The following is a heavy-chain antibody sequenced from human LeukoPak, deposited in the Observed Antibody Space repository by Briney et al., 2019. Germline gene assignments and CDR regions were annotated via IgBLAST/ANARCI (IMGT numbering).Heavy chain of an antibody. CDR3: ARDAWLVGTTNLYYFDY. Sequence: ASVKVSCKASEYTFTDYYMHWVRQAPGQGLEWMGWIISTSGDTNYAQKFQGRVTMTRDPSISTAYMALTRLRSDDTAVYYCARDAWLVGTTNLYYFDYWGQGTLVTVSS. CDR1: EYTFTDYY. D-gene: IGHD1-26*01. V-gene: IGHV1-2*02. CDR2: IISTSGDT. J-gene: IGHJ4*02.